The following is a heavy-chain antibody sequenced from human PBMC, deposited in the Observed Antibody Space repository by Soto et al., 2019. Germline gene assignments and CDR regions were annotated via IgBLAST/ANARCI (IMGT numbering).Heavy chain of an antibody. CDR3: ARSRRGYSYGYGGDY. V-gene: IGHV1-69*01. CDR2: IIPIFGTA. D-gene: IGHD5-18*01. J-gene: IGHJ4*02. Sequence: QVQLVQSGAEVKKPGSSVKVSCKASGGTFSSYAISWVRQAPGQGLEWMGGIIPIFGTANYAQKFQGRVTITADESTITAYMERSSLRSEDTAVYYCARSRRGYSYGYGGDYWGQGTLVTVSS. CDR1: GGTFSSYA.